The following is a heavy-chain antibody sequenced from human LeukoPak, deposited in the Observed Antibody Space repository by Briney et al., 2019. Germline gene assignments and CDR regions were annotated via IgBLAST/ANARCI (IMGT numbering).Heavy chain of an antibody. Sequence: GGSLRLSCAASGFTFTSYGMHWVRQAPGKGLEWVALNKYYSDSVKGRFTISSDTSKNTLYLQMNSLRAEDTAVDYCARDLSPVVRASPMGYWGQGTLVTVSS. CDR3: ARDLSPVVRASPMGY. V-gene: IGHV3-30*03. J-gene: IGHJ4*02. D-gene: IGHD3-10*01. CDR2: NK. CDR1: GFTFTSYG.